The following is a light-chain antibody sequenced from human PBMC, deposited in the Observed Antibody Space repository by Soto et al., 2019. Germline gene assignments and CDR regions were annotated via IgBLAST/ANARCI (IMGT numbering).Light chain of an antibody. CDR3: LQHNSYPGLS. J-gene: IGKJ4*01. CDR2: AVS. Sequence: DIQLTQSPSSLSASVGDRVTITCRASQDIRSDLGWYQQKPGKAPKRLIYAVSSLQSGVPRRFSGSGSGADFTLPISSLRPEDSATYYCLQHNSYPGLSFGGGTKVEIK. CDR1: QDIRSD. V-gene: IGKV1-17*01.